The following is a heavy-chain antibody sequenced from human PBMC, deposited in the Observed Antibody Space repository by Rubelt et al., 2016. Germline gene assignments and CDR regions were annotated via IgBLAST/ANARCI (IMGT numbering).Heavy chain of an antibody. D-gene: IGHD1-1*01. V-gene: IGHV1-18*01. Sequence: TFTNYGISWVRQAPGQGLEWMGWISAYSGNANYAQKLQGRVTMTTDTSTSTAYLELRSLRSDDTAVYYCGRDVRESSNWYEEGNDYWGPGAQVTVSS. J-gene: IGHJ4*02. CDR2: ISAYSGNA. CDR1: TFTNYG. CDR3: GRDVRESSNWYEEGNDY.